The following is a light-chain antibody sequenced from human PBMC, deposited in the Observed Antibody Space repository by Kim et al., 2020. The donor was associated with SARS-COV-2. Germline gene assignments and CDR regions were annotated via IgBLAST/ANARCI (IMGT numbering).Light chain of an antibody. J-gene: IGKJ1*01. CDR2: DAS. CDR3: QKYDTAPRT. CDR1: QAIPTH. Sequence: DIQMTQSPSSLSASVGDRVTITCRASQAIPTHLAWYQLKPGKAPNLLIYDASTLQSGVPSRFSGSGSGTDFTLTISGLQPEDVATYYCQKYDTAPRTFGQGTKVDIK. V-gene: IGKV1-27*01.